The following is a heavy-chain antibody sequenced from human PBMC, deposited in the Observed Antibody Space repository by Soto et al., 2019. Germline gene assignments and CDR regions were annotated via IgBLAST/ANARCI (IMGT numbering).Heavy chain of an antibody. D-gene: IGHD6-19*01. V-gene: IGHV1-18*01. Sequence: QVQVVQSGAEVKKPGASVKVSCKASGLDFRKYGFMWVRQAPGQGLEWMGWISGHNGYTNYAHELQDRITMTTDTSTTTAYMELRSLRSDDTAVYYCARDLGIQPGGCGRCSMAYWGQGTRVTVSS. CDR2: ISGHNGYT. CDR3: ARDLGIQPGGCGRCSMAY. J-gene: IGHJ4*02. CDR1: GLDFRKYG.